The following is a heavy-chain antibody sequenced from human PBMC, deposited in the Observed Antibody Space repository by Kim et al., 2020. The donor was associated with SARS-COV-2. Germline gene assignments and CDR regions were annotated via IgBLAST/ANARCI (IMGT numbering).Heavy chain of an antibody. V-gene: IGHV4-59*13. Sequence: SETLSLTCAVSGASISPYYWSWIRQLPAKGLEWIGYVYSDTGSTTYNPSLESRVTLSVDTSKKQFSLRLTSVTAADTAVYYCARNTPGTTEDSWGQGTPVTVSS. D-gene: IGHD1-1*01. CDR3: ARNTPGTTEDS. J-gene: IGHJ4*02. CDR1: GASISPYY. CDR2: VYSDTGST.